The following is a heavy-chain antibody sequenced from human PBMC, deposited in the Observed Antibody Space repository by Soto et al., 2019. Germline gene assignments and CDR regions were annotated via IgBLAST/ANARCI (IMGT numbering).Heavy chain of an antibody. Sequence: QVQLQQWGAGLLKPSETLSLTCAVYGGSFSGYQWCWIRQTPGKGLELIGGINDSGDINYNPSLKSRVTILVDSPKKQISLRLSSVTAADTAVYYCARGLILWFGELSRRGGYYYYMDVWGKGTTVTVSS. CDR2: INDSGDI. CDR1: GGSFSGYQ. CDR3: ARGLILWFGELSRRGGYYYYMDV. D-gene: IGHD3-10*01. V-gene: IGHV4-34*02. J-gene: IGHJ6*03.